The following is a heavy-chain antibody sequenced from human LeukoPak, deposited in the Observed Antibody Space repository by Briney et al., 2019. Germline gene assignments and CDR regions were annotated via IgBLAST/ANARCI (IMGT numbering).Heavy chain of an antibody. Sequence: SETLSLTCAVYGGSFSGYYWSWIRQPPGKGLEWIGEINHSGSTNYNPSLKSRVTISVDTPKNQFSLKLSSVTAADTAVYYCATFDYDPNQEKNAFDIWGQGTMVTVSS. V-gene: IGHV4-34*01. CDR2: INHSGST. CDR1: GGSFSGYY. D-gene: IGHD3-3*01. CDR3: ATFDYDPNQEKNAFDI. J-gene: IGHJ3*02.